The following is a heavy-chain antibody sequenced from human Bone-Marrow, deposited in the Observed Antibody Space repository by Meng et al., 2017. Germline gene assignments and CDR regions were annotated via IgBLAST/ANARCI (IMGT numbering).Heavy chain of an antibody. Sequence: SETLSLTCSVSGGSASGYFWSWIRQPPGKGLEWIGYIYYSGSTNYNPSLKSRVTITIDTSKNQFSLKLNSVTAADTAVYYCARHMNSGTYPMDVWGQGTTVTVSS. CDR3: ARHMNSGTYPMDV. D-gene: IGHD1-26*01. CDR1: GGSASGYF. CDR2: IYYSGST. V-gene: IGHV4-59*02. J-gene: IGHJ6*02.